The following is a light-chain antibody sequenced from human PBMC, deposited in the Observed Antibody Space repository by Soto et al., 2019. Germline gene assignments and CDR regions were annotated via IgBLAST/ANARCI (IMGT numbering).Light chain of an antibody. CDR3: QQRRNWHLT. Sequence: EVVLTQSPATLSSSPGSSVTLSCRASQNIDTYLAWYQQRPGQAPRLLIYDASYRAVGIPSTFSGRGSGTDFTLTISSLEPADLAIYHCQQRRNWHLTVGAGTKGEIK. V-gene: IGKV3-11*01. CDR2: DAS. J-gene: IGKJ4*01. CDR1: QNIDTY.